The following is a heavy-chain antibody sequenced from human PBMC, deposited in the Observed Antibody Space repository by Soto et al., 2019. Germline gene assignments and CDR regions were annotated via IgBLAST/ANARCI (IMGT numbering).Heavy chain of an antibody. D-gene: IGHD3-3*01. CDR1: GGSFSGYY. CDR2: INHSGST. Sequence: QVQLQQWGAGLLKPSETLSLTCAVYGGSFSGYYWSWIRQPPGKGLEWIGEINHSGSTNYNPSLRSRVTISVDTSKNQFSLKRCSVTAADTAVYYCARGPEGYYDFWSGYYTPHYFDYCGRGTLVTVSS. CDR3: ARGPEGYYDFWSGYYTPHYFDY. J-gene: IGHJ4*02. V-gene: IGHV4-34*01.